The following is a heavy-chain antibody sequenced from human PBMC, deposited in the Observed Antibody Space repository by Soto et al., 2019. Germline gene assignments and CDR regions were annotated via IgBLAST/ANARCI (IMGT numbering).Heavy chain of an antibody. Sequence: SETLSLTCTVSGGSISSSSYYWGWIRQPPGKGLEWIGSIYYSGSTYYNPSLKSRVTISVDTSKNQFSLKLSSVTAADTAVYYCARHDEQQLDPHFDYWGQGTLVTVSS. V-gene: IGHV4-39*01. CDR1: GGSISSSSYY. D-gene: IGHD6-13*01. CDR2: IYYSGST. J-gene: IGHJ4*02. CDR3: ARHDEQQLDPHFDY.